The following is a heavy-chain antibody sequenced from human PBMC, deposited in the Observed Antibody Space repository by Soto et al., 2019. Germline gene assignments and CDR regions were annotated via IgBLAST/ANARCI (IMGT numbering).Heavy chain of an antibody. V-gene: IGHV3-21*01. J-gene: IGHJ6*03. Sequence: PGGSLRLSCAASGFTFSSYSMNWVRQAPGKGLEWVSSISSSSSYIYYADSVKGRFTISRDNAKNSLYLQMNSLRAEDTAVYYCARSGDVDIVATDYHYYYYMDVWGKGTTVTVSS. D-gene: IGHD5-12*01. CDR3: ARSGDVDIVATDYHYYYYMDV. CDR1: GFTFSSYS. CDR2: ISSSSSYI.